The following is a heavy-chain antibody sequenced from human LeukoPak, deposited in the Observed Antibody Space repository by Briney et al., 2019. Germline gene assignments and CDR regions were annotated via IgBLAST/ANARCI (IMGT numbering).Heavy chain of an antibody. J-gene: IGHJ4*02. D-gene: IGHD3-10*02. V-gene: IGHV3-30*02. CDR3: AKESTMLSGSPDY. CDR1: GFTFSSYG. Sequence: GGSLRLSCAASGFTFSSYGMHWVRQAPGKGLEWVAFIRYDGSNKYYADSVKGRFTISRDNSKNTLYVQMNSLRAEDTAVCYCAKESTMLSGSPDYWGQGTLVTVSS. CDR2: IRYDGSNK.